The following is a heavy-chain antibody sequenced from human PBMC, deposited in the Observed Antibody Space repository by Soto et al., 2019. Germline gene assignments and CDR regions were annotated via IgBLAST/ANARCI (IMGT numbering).Heavy chain of an antibody. J-gene: IGHJ3*02. CDR3: ARDDEAGTMVRGVHGAFDI. Sequence: SETLSLTCTVSGGSISSYYWSWIWQPPGKGLEWIGYIYYSGSTNYNPSLKSRVTISVDTSKNQFSLKLSSVTAADTAVYYCARDDEAGTMVRGVHGAFDIWGQGTMVTVSS. CDR1: GGSISSYY. V-gene: IGHV4-59*01. D-gene: IGHD3-10*01. CDR2: IYYSGST.